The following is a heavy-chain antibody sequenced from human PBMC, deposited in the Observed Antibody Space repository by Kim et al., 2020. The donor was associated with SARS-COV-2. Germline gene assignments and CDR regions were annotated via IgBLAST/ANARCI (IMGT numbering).Heavy chain of an antibody. CDR1: SDSINFYY. CDR2: IHTSGST. CDR3: AAGDYGDLNLIDY. V-gene: IGHV4-4*07. J-gene: IGHJ4*02. Sequence: SETLSLTCAVSSDSINFYYWSWIRQSAGKGLEWIGHIHTSGSTNYNPSLKSRVTMSIDTSKNQFSLKVTTVSAADTAVYYCAAGDYGDLNLIDYWGQGT. D-gene: IGHD4-17*01.